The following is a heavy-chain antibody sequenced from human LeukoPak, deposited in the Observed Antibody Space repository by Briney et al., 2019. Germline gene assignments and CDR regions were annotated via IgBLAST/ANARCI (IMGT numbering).Heavy chain of an antibody. J-gene: IGHJ6*03. CDR1: GFTFSTYN. D-gene: IGHD3-9*01. Sequence: GGSLRLSCAASGFTFSTYNMNWVRQAPGKGLEWVSAISGSGVSTYYADSVKGRFTISRDNSKNSLYLQMNSLRAEDTAVYYCAKCILTGYYKGYMDVWGKGTTVTISS. CDR3: AKCILTGYYKGYMDV. CDR2: ISGSGVST. V-gene: IGHV3-23*01.